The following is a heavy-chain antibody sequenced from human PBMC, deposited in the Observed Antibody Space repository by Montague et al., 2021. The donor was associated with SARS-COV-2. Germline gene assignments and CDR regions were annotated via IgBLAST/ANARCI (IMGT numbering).Heavy chain of an antibody. J-gene: IGHJ4*02. CDR1: GGSISSYY. D-gene: IGHD3-9*01. CDR2: IYYSGST. V-gene: IGHV4-59*08. CDR3: ARLGLRYFYWLLFGEGCFDT. Sequence: SETLSLTCTASGGSISSYYWSWIRQPQGKGLEWIWYIYYSGSTNYNPSLKSRVTISVDRSKNQFSLKLSPVTAADTAVYYCARLGLRYFYWLLFGEGCFDTWGQGTLVTVSS.